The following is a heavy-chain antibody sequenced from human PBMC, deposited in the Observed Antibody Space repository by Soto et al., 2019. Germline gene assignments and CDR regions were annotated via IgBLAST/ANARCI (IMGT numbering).Heavy chain of an antibody. CDR1: GGSISSSSYY. D-gene: IGHD6-13*01. V-gene: IGHV4-39*01. CDR2: IYYSGIT. Sequence: SETLSLTCTVSGGSISSSSYYWGWIRQPPGKGLEWIGSIYYSGITYYNPSLKSRVTISVDTSKNQFSLKLSSVTAADTAVYYCARVRSSWLHWGQGTLVTVSS. CDR3: ARVRSSWLH. J-gene: IGHJ4*02.